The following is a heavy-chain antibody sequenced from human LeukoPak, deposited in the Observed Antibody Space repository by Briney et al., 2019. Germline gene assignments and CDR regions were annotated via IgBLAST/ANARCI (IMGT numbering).Heavy chain of an antibody. V-gene: IGHV3-11*01. CDR3: ARAPYGDYGGYYYYGMDV. CDR1: GFTFSDYY. Sequence: GGSLRLFCAASGFTFSDYYMSWIRQAPGKGLEWVSYISSSGSTIYYADSVKGRFTISRDNAKNSLYLQMNSLRAEDTAVYYCARAPYGDYGGYYYYGMDVWGQGTTVTVSS. J-gene: IGHJ6*02. CDR2: ISSSGSTI. D-gene: IGHD4-17*01.